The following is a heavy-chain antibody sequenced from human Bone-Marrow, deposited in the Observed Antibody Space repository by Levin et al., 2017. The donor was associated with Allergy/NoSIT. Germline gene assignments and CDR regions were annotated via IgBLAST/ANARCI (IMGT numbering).Heavy chain of an antibody. CDR3: AREGSWSSTWLGNYYFDY. D-gene: IGHD6-13*01. CDR2: LDGSSGKT. CDR1: GFIFADYA. Sequence: HPGGSLRLSCRISGFIFADYAMNWVRQAPGRGLEWVSSLDGSSGKTHYADSVKGRFTISRDNVKKSLYLQMNSLRGEDTAVYYCAREGSWSSTWLGNYYFDYWGQGTLVTVSS. V-gene: IGHV3-23*01. J-gene: IGHJ4*02.